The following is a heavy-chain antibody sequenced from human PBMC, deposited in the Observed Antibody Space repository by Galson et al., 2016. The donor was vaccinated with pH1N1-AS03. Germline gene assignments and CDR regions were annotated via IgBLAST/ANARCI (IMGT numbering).Heavy chain of an antibody. J-gene: IGHJ4*02. CDR1: GFIFSDYT. CDR2: ITSDQLTI. Sequence: SLRLSCAASGFIFSDYTMHWVRQVPGRGPEWVSRITSDQLTISYTDSVKGRFTISRDNVKYILRLQMSGLRAEDTAIYYCARSVEGTFDYWGQGLPVTVSS. CDR3: ARSVEGTFDY. V-gene: IGHV3-74*03. D-gene: IGHD1-1*01.